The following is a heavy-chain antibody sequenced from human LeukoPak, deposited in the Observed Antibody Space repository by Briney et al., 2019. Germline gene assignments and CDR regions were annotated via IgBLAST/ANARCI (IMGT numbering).Heavy chain of an antibody. V-gene: IGHV3-23*01. J-gene: IGHJ4*02. D-gene: IGHD6-6*01. Sequence: GGSLRLSCAASGFTFTTFAMSWVRQAPGKGLEWVSSISVTGGSTYYADSVKGRFTISRDDSKNTLYLQMNSLRAEDTAVYYCAKDGNIFEYSSSSDFDYWGQGTLATVSS. CDR2: ISVTGGST. CDR1: GFTFTTFA. CDR3: AKDGNIFEYSSSSDFDY.